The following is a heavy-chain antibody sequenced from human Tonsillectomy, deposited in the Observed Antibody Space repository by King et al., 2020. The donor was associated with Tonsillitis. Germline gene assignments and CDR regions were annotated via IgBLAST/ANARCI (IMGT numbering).Heavy chain of an antibody. CDR1: GGSISRYY. CDR2: INYSGNT. V-gene: IGHV4-59*01. CDR3: ARFPRRGDYVGVHI. J-gene: IGHJ3*02. D-gene: IGHD4-17*01. Sequence: QLQESGPGLVKPSETLSLTCTVSGGSISRYYWSWIRQPPGKGLEWIGYINYSGNTNYNPSLKSRVTISVDTTKNQFSLKLSSVTAADTAVYYCARFPRRGDYVGVHIWGQGTMVTVSS.